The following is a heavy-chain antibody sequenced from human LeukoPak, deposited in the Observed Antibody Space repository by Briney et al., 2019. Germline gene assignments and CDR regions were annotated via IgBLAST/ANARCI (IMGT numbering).Heavy chain of an antibody. CDR2: IKPDGSEK. V-gene: IGHV3-7*01. CDR1: GFTFSTYW. D-gene: IGHD3-9*01. Sequence: GGSLRLSCAASGFTFSTYWMSWVRQAPGKGLEWVANIKPDGSEKHYVDSVKGRFTISRDNAKNSLYLQMTSLRAEDTAVYYCARDRIRYLTPGMDVWGQGTTVTVSS. CDR3: ARDRIRYLTPGMDV. J-gene: IGHJ6*02.